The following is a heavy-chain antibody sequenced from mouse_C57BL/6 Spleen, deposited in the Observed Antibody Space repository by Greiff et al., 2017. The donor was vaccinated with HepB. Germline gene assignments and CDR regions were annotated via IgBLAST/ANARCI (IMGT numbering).Heavy chain of an antibody. CDR1: GYSITSGYY. Sequence: EVKLQESGPGLVKPSQSLSLTCSVTGYSITSGYYWNWIRQFPGNKLEWMGYISYDGSNNYNPSLKNRIPITRDTSKNQFFLKLNSVTTEDTATYYCARDDSNYPFDYWGQGTTLTVSS. V-gene: IGHV3-6*01. J-gene: IGHJ2*01. CDR2: ISYDGSN. CDR3: ARDDSNYPFDY. D-gene: IGHD2-5*01.